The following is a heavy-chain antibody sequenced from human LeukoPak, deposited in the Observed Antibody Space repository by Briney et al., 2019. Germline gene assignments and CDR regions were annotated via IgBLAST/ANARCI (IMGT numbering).Heavy chain of an antibody. J-gene: IGHJ4*02. CDR2: IYYSGST. CDR3: ARHHPYFDY. CDR1: GGSIRSYY. V-gene: IGHV4-59*08. Sequence: PSETLSLTCTVSGGSIRSYYWSWIRQPPGKGLEWIGYIYYSGSTNYNPSLKSRVTISVDTSKNQFSLKLSSVTAADTAVYYCARHHPYFDYWGQGTLVTVSS.